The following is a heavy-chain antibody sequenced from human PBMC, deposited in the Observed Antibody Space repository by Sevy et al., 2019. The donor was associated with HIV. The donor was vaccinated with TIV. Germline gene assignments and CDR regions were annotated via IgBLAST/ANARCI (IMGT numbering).Heavy chain of an antibody. CDR2: IYYSGST. Sequence: SETLSLTCSVSGGSITSKSYFWAWIRQSPGKGLEWIGSIYYSGSTYHSPSLQSRVGISVDTSRRHFSLKLSSVTATDTAVYYCARHSFKHGYRPHYFDYWSQGTLVTVSS. CDR1: GGSITSKSYF. J-gene: IGHJ4*02. CDR3: ARHSFKHGYRPHYFDY. D-gene: IGHD5-18*01. V-gene: IGHV4-39*01.